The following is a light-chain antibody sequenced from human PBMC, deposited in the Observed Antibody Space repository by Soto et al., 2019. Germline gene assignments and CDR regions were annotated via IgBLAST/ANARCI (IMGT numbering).Light chain of an antibody. CDR1: QSVSNY. J-gene: IGKJ4*01. V-gene: IGKV3-15*01. CDR2: GAS. Sequence: EIVMTQSPATLSVSPGERATLSCRASQSVSNYLAWYQQKPGQAPRLLIYGASTRATGIPAMFSGSGSGTEFTLTISSLQSEDIAVYYCQQYNNWPPDAFGGGTKVEI. CDR3: QQYNNWPPDA.